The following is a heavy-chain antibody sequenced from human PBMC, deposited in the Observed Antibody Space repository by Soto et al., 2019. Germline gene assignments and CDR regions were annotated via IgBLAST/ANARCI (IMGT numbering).Heavy chain of an antibody. CDR1: GYACTSYG. D-gene: IGHD6-13*01. J-gene: IGHJ4*02. Sequence: ASLKVSCKASGYACTSYGSTWVGQAPGQGLEWMGWRSAYNGNTNYAQKLQGRVTMTTDTSPSTASMELRSLRSDDTAVYYCARERGIATASWGQGPVVPVSA. CDR3: ARERGIATAS. V-gene: IGHV1-18*04. CDR2: RSAYNGNT.